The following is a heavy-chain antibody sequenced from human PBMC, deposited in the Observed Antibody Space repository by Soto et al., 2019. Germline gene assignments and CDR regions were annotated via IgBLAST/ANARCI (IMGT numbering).Heavy chain of an antibody. CDR2: ISAYNGNT. Sequence: QVQLVQSGAEVKKPGASVKVSCKASGYTFTSYGISWVRQAPGQGLEWIGWISAYNGNTNYAQKLQGRLTITTDTPTHNAYMALRSLRSDDPAVYYCARMPAAMRDLFDPWGQGTLVTVSS. V-gene: IGHV1-18*01. D-gene: IGHD2-2*01. CDR1: GYTFTSYG. J-gene: IGHJ5*02. CDR3: ARMPAAMRDLFDP.